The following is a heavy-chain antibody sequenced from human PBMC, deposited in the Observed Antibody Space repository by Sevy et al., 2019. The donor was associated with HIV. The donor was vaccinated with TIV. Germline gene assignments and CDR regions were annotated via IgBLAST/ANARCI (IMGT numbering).Heavy chain of an antibody. CDR2: IHRDDTT. CDR1: GFTVNSNY. CDR3: ARGKSGYGYALNY. D-gene: IGHD5-18*01. V-gene: IGHV3-66*01. Sequence: GGSLRLSCAASGFTVNSNYMTWVRQAPGKGLEGVSVIHRDDTTYHADSVKDRFTISRDNFKNTLYLHMSSLRAEDTAVYYCARGKSGYGYALNYWGQRTLVTVSS. J-gene: IGHJ4*02.